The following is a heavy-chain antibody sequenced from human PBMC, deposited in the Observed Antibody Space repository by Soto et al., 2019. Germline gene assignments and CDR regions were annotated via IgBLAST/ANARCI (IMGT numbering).Heavy chain of an antibody. CDR3: ARADRGGECCHDYYYGVDV. Sequence: QVQLVQSGAEVKKPGSSVKVSCKTSGGGFSSYAITWVRQAPGQGLEWMGGIVPMLGTTNYAPKFQGRVTISADGFASTAYLELSSLTSEDTAVYFCARADRGGECCHDYYYGVDVWCQGNTVTVSS. CDR1: GGGFSSYA. CDR2: IVPMLGTT. J-gene: IGHJ6*02. D-gene: IGHD2-21*01. V-gene: IGHV1-69*11.